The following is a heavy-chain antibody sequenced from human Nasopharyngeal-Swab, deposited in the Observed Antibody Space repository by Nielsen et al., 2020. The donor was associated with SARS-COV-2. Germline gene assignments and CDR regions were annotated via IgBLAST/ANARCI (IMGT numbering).Heavy chain of an antibody. CDR3: TRHFDIVTGYEFFFDY. J-gene: IGHJ4*01. CDR1: GYTFISYG. Sequence: ASVKVSCKASGYTFISYGVTWVRQAPGQGLEWMGWISTYSGKTDYAQKFQGRVTMTTDKSTRTVYMELRSLRSDDTAVYYCTRHFDIVTGYEFFFDYWCHGTLVTVSS. D-gene: IGHD3-9*01. V-gene: IGHV1-18*04. CDR2: ISTYSGKT.